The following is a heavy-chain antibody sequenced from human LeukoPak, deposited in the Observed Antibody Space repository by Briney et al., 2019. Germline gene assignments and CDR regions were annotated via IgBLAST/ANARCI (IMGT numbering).Heavy chain of an antibody. CDR2: ISSDGSNK. D-gene: IGHD1-26*01. CDR3: ASALRIYYYFDY. J-gene: IGHJ4*02. V-gene: IGHV3-30*12. Sequence: GGSLRLSCAASGFTFSSYGMHWVRQAPGKGLEWVAVISSDGSNKYYADSVKGRFTISRDNSKNTLYLQMNSLRAEDTAVYYCASALRIYYYFDYWGQGTLVTVFS. CDR1: GFTFSSYG.